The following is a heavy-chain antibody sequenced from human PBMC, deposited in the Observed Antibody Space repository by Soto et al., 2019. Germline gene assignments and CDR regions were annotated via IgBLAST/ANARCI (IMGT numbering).Heavy chain of an antibody. V-gene: IGHV5-51*01. J-gene: IGHJ3*02. Sequence: GESLKISWKGSGYSFTSYWIGGVRQMPGKGLEWMGIIYPGDSDTRYSPSFQGQVTISADKSISTAYLQWSSLKASDTAMYYCAIQGYYDSSALDAFDIWGQGTMVTVSS. CDR2: IYPGDSDT. D-gene: IGHD3-22*01. CDR1: GYSFTSYW. CDR3: AIQGYYDSSALDAFDI.